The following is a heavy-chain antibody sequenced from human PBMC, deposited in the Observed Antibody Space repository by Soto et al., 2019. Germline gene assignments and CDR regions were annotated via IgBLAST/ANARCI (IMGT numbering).Heavy chain of an antibody. V-gene: IGHV4-39*01. CDR1: GGSITSDNYF. Sequence: QLQVQESGPGLVKPSETLSLTCTVSGGSITSDNYFWGWIRQPPGKGLEWIGSIYSSGSTHYNPSLKSRVTMFVDTSKNQFSLRLTSVTAADTAVYYCARQIRDPWGQGILVTVSS. CDR3: ARQIRDP. J-gene: IGHJ5*02. CDR2: IYSSGST.